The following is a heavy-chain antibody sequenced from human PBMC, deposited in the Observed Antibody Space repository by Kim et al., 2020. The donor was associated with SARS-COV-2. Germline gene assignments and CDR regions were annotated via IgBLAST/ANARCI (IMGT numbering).Heavy chain of an antibody. CDR2: IWYDGSNK. J-gene: IGHJ6*02. Sequence: GGSLRLSCAASGFTFSSYGMHWVRQAPGKGLEWVAVIWYDGSNKYYADSVKGRFTISRDNSKNTLYLQMNSLRAEDTAVYYCAKEPSSSYYYYGMDVWGQGTTVTVSS. V-gene: IGHV3-33*06. CDR1: GFTFSSYG. D-gene: IGHD6-6*01. CDR3: AKEPSSSYYYYGMDV.